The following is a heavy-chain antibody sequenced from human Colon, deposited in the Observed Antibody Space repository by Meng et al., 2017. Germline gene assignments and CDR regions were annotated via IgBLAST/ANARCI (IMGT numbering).Heavy chain of an antibody. J-gene: IGHJ4*02. V-gene: IGHV4-4*02. CDR3: ARHGGWHFDY. CDR1: GGSISSSNY. CDR2: IYLSGSP. Sequence: QVELQGLGPGLGEPSATLSLTCAGSGGSISSSNYWSWVRQPPGKGLEWIGQIYLSGSPSYNPSLESRVTISVDKSKNQLSLRLTSVTAADTAIYYCARHGGWHFDYWGQGTLVTVSS. D-gene: IGHD6-19*01.